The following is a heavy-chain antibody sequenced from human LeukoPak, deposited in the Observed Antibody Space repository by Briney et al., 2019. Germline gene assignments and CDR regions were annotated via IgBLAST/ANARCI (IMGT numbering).Heavy chain of an antibody. CDR3: ARVGSSAEGWFDP. J-gene: IGHJ5*02. CDR1: GGSISSYY. D-gene: IGHD3-22*01. Sequence: SETLSLTCTVSGGSISSYYWSWIRQPPGKGLEWIGYIYYSGSTNYNPSLKSRVTISVDTSKNQFSLKLSSVTAADTAVYYCARVGSSAEGWFDPWGQGTLVTVSS. V-gene: IGHV4-59*01. CDR2: IYYSGST.